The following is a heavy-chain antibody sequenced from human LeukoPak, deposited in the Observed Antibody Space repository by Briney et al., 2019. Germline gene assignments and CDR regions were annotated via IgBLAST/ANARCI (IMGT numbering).Heavy chain of an antibody. D-gene: IGHD2-21*01. CDR3: AKDQRGSYWGYFDL. J-gene: IGHJ2*01. CDR2: INWDGGIT. Sequence: GGSLSLSCVVSGFTFDDYAMSWVRQAPGKGLEWVSLINWDGGITYYADSVKGRFTISRDNSKNSLYLQMNSLRAEDTALYYCAKDQRGSYWGYFDLWGRGTLVTVSS. CDR1: GFTFDDYA. V-gene: IGHV3-43D*03.